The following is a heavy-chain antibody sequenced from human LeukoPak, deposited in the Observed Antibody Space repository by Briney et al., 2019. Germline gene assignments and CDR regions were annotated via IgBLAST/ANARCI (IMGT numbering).Heavy chain of an antibody. V-gene: IGHV3-23*01. CDR1: GFSFSNYA. CDR3: AGVDAAMPDAFDI. J-gene: IGHJ3*02. CDR2: INDSGGST. D-gene: IGHD5-18*01. Sequence: PGGSLRLSCAASGFSFSNYAMSWVRQAPGKGLEWVSAINDSGGSTYYADSVKGRFTISRDNSKNALYLQMDSLRADDTAVYYCAGVDAAMPDAFDIWGQGTTVTVSS.